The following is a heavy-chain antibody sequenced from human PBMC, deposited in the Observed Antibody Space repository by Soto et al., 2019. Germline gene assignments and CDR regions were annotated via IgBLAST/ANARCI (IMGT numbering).Heavy chain of an antibody. J-gene: IGHJ4*02. CDR3: AKDGDRTYGSGGSCYFFDF. Sequence: PGGSLRLSCAASGFTFSKYGIHWVRQAPGKGLEWVAVIWHDGSEKYYADSVKGRFTISRDNSKNTVYLQMNSLRVEDTAVYYCAKDGDRTYGSGGSCYFFDFWGQGALLTVSS. D-gene: IGHD2-15*01. CDR2: IWHDGSEK. V-gene: IGHV3-33*06. CDR1: GFTFSKYG.